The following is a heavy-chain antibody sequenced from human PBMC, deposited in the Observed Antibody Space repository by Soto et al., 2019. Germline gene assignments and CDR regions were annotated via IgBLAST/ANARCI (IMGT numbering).Heavy chain of an antibody. J-gene: IGHJ5*02. Sequence: SETLSLTCAFYGGSFIGYYWSWIHQPPGKGLEWIGEINHSGSTNYNPSLKSRVTISVDTSKNQFSLKLSSVTAADTAVYYCARGRSVVLMVYARGPWLPWGQGTLVTVSS. CDR2: INHSGST. CDR1: GGSFIGYY. CDR3: ARGRSVVLMVYARGPWLP. V-gene: IGHV4-34*01. D-gene: IGHD2-8*01.